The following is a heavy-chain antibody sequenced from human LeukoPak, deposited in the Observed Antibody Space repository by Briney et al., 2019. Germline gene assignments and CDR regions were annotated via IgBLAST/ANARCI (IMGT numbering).Heavy chain of an antibody. CDR2: ISYDGSNK. CDR3: ARGDYGDND. J-gene: IGHJ4*02. V-gene: IGHV3-30*04. D-gene: IGHD4-23*01. CDR1: GFTFSSYA. Sequence: PGGSLRLSCAASGFTFSSYAMHWVRQAPGKGLEWVAVISYDGSNKYYADSVKGRFTISRDNSKNTLYLQMNSLRAEDTAVYYCARGDYGDNDWGQGTLVTVSS.